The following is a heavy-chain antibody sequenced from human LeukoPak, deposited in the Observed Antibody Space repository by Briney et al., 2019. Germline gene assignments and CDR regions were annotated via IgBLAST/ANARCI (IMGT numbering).Heavy chain of an antibody. CDR2: ISSSSSTI. Sequence: QTGGSLRLSCVASGFTFSSYSMNWVRQAPGKGLEWVSYISSSSSTIYYADSVKGRFTISRDNAKNSLYLQMNSLRAEDTAVYYCAELGITMIGGVWGKGTTVTISS. D-gene: IGHD3-10*02. CDR3: AELGITMIGGV. CDR1: GFTFSSYS. V-gene: IGHV3-48*01. J-gene: IGHJ6*04.